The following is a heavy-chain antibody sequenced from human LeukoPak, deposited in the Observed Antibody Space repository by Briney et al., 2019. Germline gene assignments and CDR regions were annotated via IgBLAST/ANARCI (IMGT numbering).Heavy chain of an antibody. J-gene: IGHJ4*02. CDR1: GGTFITFA. V-gene: IGHV1-69*13. D-gene: IGHD5-24*01. CDR2: FIPFYSAT. CDR3: AKMVGYSYSDT. Sequence: SVKVSCKASGGTFITFAVNWVRQAPGQGLEWIGGFIPFYSATNYAQKFQGRVTITADASTNTAYMEMSGLTFDDTAVYYCAKMVGYSYSDTWGQGTLVTVSS.